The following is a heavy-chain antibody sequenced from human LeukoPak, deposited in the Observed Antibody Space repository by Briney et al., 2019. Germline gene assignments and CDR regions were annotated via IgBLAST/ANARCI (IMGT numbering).Heavy chain of an antibody. Sequence: PGGSLRLSCAASGFTFSSYAMSWVRQAPGKGLEWVSGISGSGGSTYYADSVKGRFTISRDNSKNTLNLQMNSLRAEDTAVYYCAKGSHDGIVGSSFVYYFDYWGQGTLVTVSS. J-gene: IGHJ4*02. CDR3: AKGSHDGIVGSSFVYYFDY. CDR2: ISGSGGST. D-gene: IGHD1-26*01. V-gene: IGHV3-23*01. CDR1: GFTFSSYA.